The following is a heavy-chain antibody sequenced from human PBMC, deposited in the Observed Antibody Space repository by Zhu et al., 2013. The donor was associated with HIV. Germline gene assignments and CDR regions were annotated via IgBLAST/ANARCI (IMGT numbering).Heavy chain of an antibody. V-gene: IGHV1-18*01. CDR3: ARVPKGVPRRTHAFDL. CDR1: GYTFTSYG. Sequence: QVQLVQSGAEVKKPGASVKVSCKASGYTFTSYGISWVRQAPGQGPEWMGWISGDNGNTNYAQKVQDRVTMTTDRSTSTAYMELRSLRSDDTAVYYCARVPKGVPRRTHAFDLWGQGTMVTVSS. J-gene: IGHJ3*01. CDR2: ISGDNGNT. D-gene: IGHD3-10*01.